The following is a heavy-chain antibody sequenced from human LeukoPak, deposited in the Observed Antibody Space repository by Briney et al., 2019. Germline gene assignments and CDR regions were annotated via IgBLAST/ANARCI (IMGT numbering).Heavy chain of an antibody. V-gene: IGHV4-61*02. J-gene: IGHJ4*02. CDR3: ARAWADVVVFDY. CDR1: GGSISSGSYY. CDR2: IYTSGST. Sequence: ASETLSLTCTVSGGSISSGSYYWSWIRQPAGKGLEWIGRIYTSGSTNYNPSLKSRVTISVDTSKNQFSLKLSSVTAADTAVYYCARAWADVVVFDYWGQGTLVTVSS. D-gene: IGHD2-15*01.